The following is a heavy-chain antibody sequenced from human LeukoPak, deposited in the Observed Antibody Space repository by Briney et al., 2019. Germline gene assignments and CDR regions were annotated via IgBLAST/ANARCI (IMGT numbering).Heavy chain of an antibody. J-gene: IGHJ4*02. D-gene: IGHD2-21*01. CDR2: IYTSGST. V-gene: IGHV4-61*02. CDR3: ATTLGGDGGATSS. CDR1: GGSISSGSYY. Sequence: PSETLSLTCTVSGGSISSGSYYWSWIRQPAGKGLEWIGRIYTSGSTNYNPSLKSRVTISVDTSKNQFSLKLSSVTAADTAVYYCATTLGGDGGATSSWGQGTLVTVSS.